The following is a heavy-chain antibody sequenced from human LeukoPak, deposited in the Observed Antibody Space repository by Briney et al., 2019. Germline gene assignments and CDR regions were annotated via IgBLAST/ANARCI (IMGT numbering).Heavy chain of an antibody. CDR3: ARRLAVAGGWVSYFDY. D-gene: IGHD6-19*01. Sequence: SETLSLTCTVSGGSISSYYWSWIRQPAGKGLEWIGYIYYSGSTDYNPSLKSRVTISVDTSKNQFSLKLSSVTAADTAVYYCARRLAVAGGWVSYFDYWGQGTLVTVSS. V-gene: IGHV4-59*08. J-gene: IGHJ4*02. CDR1: GGSISSYY. CDR2: IYYSGST.